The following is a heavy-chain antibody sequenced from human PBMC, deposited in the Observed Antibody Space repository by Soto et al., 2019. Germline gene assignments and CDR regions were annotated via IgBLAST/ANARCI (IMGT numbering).Heavy chain of an antibody. CDR3: AREAVPAAMPIYYHYYGMDV. CDR1: GFTLSSYW. V-gene: IGHV3-7*03. J-gene: IGHJ6*02. D-gene: IGHD2-2*01. CDR2: IKQDGSEK. Sequence: GGSLRLSCAASGFTLSSYWMSWVRQAPGKGLEWVANIKQDGSEKYYVDSVKGRFTISRDNAKNSLYLQMNSLRAEDTAVYYCAREAVPAAMPIYYHYYGMDVWGQGTTVTVSS.